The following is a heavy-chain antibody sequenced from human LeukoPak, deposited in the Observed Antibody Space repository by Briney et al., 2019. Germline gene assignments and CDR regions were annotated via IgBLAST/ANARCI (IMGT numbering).Heavy chain of an antibody. Sequence: SETLSLICTVSGGSISSYYWSWIRQPPGKGLEWIGYIYYSGSTNYNPSLKSRVTVSLDTSKNQFSLKLSSVTAADTAVYYCARILSVVAPFEYWGQGTLVTVSS. CDR3: ARILSVVAPFEY. D-gene: IGHD2-2*01. CDR1: GGSISSYY. CDR2: IYYSGST. V-gene: IGHV4-59*08. J-gene: IGHJ4*02.